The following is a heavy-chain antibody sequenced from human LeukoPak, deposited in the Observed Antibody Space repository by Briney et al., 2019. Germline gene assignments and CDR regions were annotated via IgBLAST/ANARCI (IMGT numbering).Heavy chain of an antibody. CDR1: GYTFTTYG. J-gene: IGHJ4*02. D-gene: IGHD2-8*01. CDR2: ISPYNGNT. CDR3: ARAGMVYANSHPYDY. Sequence: GASVKVSCKASGYTFTTYGLSWVRQAPGQGLEWMGWISPYNGNTNYPQKLQGRVTMTTDTSTSTAYMQLRSLRSDDTAVYYCARAGMVYANSHPYDYWGQGTLVTVSS. V-gene: IGHV1-18*01.